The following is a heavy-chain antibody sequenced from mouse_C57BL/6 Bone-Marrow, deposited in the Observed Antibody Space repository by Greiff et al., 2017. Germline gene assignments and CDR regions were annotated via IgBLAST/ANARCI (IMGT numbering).Heavy chain of an antibody. CDR2: IDPSDSYT. D-gene: IGHD2-2*01. J-gene: IGHJ3*01. V-gene: IGHV1-50*01. CDR3: ARYYGYPWFAY. Sequence: QVQLQQPGAELVKPGASVKLSCKASGYTFTSYWMQWVKQRPGQGLEWIGEIDPSDSYTNYNQKFKGKATLTVDTSSSTAYMQLSSLTSEDSAVYYCARYYGYPWFAYWGQGTRVTVSA. CDR1: GYTFTSYW.